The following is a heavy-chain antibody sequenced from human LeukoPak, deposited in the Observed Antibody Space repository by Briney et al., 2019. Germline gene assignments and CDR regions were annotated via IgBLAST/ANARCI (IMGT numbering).Heavy chain of an antibody. CDR1: GGSISSSN. CDR3: ARGGVYNYVWGSYRNNWFYP. CDR2: INYIGST. V-gene: IGHV4-59*01. Sequence: SEPLSLTCPVSGGSISSSNWSWIRKPQGKGLEWIGYINYIGSTTYNPSLKSRVTISVATSKNQFSLKLSSVTAADTAVYYCARGGVYNYVWGSYRNNWFYPWGQGTLVTVSS. D-gene: IGHD3-16*02. J-gene: IGHJ5*02.